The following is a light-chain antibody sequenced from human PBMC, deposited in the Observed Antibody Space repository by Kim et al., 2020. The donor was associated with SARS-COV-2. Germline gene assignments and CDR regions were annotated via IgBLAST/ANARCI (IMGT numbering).Light chain of an antibody. V-gene: IGLV3-19*01. CDR3: NSRDKSDKLVV. Sequence: TGRTSRRGDSLRNCYGKWYQQTPGEAPLLVFYGKNNPPSGIPDRFSGSCSGNAASLIISGTEAEDEADYYCNSRDKSDKLVVFGGGTKLTVL. J-gene: IGLJ2*01. CDR1: SLRNCY. CDR2: GKN.